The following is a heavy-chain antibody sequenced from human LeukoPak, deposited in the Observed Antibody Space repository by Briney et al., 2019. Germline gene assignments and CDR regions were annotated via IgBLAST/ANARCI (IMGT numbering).Heavy chain of an antibody. CDR1: GESFSDSY. D-gene: IGHD2-15*01. J-gene: IGHJ3*01. Sequence: SETLSLTCAVYGESFSDSYWIWIRQPPGKGLEWIAEVNHSGITSYNPSLKSRLTISVDTSKNQFSLKVSSVTAADTAMYYCARHFSGGYHRTNSFDVWGQGTMVTVSS. V-gene: IGHV4-34*01. CDR2: VNHSGIT. CDR3: ARHFSGGYHRTNSFDV.